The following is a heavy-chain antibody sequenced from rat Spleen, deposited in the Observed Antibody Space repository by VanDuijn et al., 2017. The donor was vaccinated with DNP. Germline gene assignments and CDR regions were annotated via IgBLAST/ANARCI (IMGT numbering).Heavy chain of an antibody. V-gene: IGHV2-30*01. CDR2: IWTGGST. J-gene: IGHJ4*01. D-gene: IGHD1-9*01. CDR3: ARYYGYNYYAMDA. Sequence: QVQLKESGPGLVQPSQTLSLTCTVSGFSLTNYNVHWIRQPPGKGLEWMGIIWTGGSTDYNSALKSRLTIIRDTSKSQVFLKMNSLQTEDTAMYFCARYYGYNYYAMDAWGQGTSVTVSS. CDR1: GFSLTNYN.